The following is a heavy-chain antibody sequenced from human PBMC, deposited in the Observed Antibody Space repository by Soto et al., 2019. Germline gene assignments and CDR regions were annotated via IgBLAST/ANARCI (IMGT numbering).Heavy chain of an antibody. CDR1: GFTFSDHY. Sequence: QVQLVASGGGLVQPGGSLRLSCAASGFTFSDHYMSWIRQAPGKGLEWVSYISGSSSYTNYAYSVKGRFTISRDNVKNSLYLQMNSLSVDDTAVYYCARGAAAGSKLADYGGQGTLVIVSS. D-gene: IGHD6-25*01. CDR2: ISGSSSYT. CDR3: ARGAAAGSKLADY. J-gene: IGHJ4*02. V-gene: IGHV3-11*05.